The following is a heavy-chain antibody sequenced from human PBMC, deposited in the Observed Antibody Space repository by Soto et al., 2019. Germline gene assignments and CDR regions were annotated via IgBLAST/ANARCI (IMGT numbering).Heavy chain of an antibody. J-gene: IGHJ6*02. Sequence: EVQLVESGGGLVQPGRSQRLPCAASGFTFDDYAMHWVRQAPGKGLEWVSGISWNSGSIGYADSVKGRFTISRDNAKNSLYLQMNSLRAEDTALYYCAQDKGWGGYESPAYGMDVWGQGTTVTVSS. D-gene: IGHD5-12*01. CDR2: ISWNSGSI. CDR1: GFTFDDYA. CDR3: AQDKGWGGYESPAYGMDV. V-gene: IGHV3-9*01.